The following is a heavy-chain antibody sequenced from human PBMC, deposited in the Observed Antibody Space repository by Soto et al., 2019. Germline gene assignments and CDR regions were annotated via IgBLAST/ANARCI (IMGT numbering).Heavy chain of an antibody. D-gene: IGHD3-9*01. J-gene: IGHJ4*02. CDR3: ARGGILPGYYISY. Sequence: SVKVSCKASGGTFSSYAISWVRQAPGQGLEWMGGIIPIFGTANYAQKFQGRVTITADESTSTAYMELSSLRAEDTAVYYCARGGILPGYYISYWGLGTLVTVSS. V-gene: IGHV1-69*13. CDR1: GGTFSSYA. CDR2: IIPIFGTA.